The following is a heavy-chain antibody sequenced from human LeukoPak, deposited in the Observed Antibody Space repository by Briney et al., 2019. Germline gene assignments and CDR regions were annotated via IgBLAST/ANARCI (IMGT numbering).Heavy chain of an antibody. J-gene: IGHJ4*02. CDR2: ISYDGSNK. V-gene: IGHV3-30*18. D-gene: IGHD3-16*01. Sequence: GRSLRLSCAASGFTFSSYGMHWVRQAPGKGLEWVADISYDGSNKYYADSVKGRFTISRDNSKNTLYLQMNSLRADDTAVYYCAKGAGGVSSLFDYGGRGPRVTVSS. CDR3: AKGAGGVSSLFDY. CDR1: GFTFSSYG.